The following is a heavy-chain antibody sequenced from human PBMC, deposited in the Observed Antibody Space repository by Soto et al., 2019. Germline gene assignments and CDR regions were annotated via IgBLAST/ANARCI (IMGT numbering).Heavy chain of an antibody. CDR1: GGSFSGYY. Sequence: QVQLQQWGAGLLKPSETLSLTCAVYGGSFSGYYWSWIRQPPGKGLEWIGEINHSGSTNYNLSLKSRVTISVDTSKNQFSLKLSSVTAADTAVYYCARGGGWLHFLKVYYFDYWGQGTLVTVSS. J-gene: IGHJ4*02. CDR2: INHSGST. D-gene: IGHD3-3*02. V-gene: IGHV4-34*01. CDR3: ARGGGWLHFLKVYYFDY.